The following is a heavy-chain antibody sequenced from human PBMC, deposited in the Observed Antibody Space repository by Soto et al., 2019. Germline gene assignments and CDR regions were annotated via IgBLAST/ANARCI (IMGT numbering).Heavy chain of an antibody. CDR2: IFYRGST. J-gene: IGHJ4*02. CDR1: GGSISSGDYY. Sequence: QVQLQESGPGLVKPSQTLSLTCTVSGGSISSGDYYWSWIRQPPGKGLEWIGYIFYRGSTYYNPSLKSRVTITVDTSKTQFSLQLNSVTAADTAVYYCAICGCNSVHFDDWGQGTLGTVSS. V-gene: IGHV4-30-4*01. CDR3: AICGCNSVHFDD. D-gene: IGHD3-10*02.